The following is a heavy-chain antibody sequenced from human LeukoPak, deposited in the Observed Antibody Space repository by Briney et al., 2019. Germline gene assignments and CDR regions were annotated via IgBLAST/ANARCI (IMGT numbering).Heavy chain of an antibody. CDR2: IIPIFGTA. V-gene: IGHV1-69*05. J-gene: IGHJ4*02. CDR3: ARGPGGYSDY. Sequence: SVKVSCKASGGTFSSYAISWVRQAPGQGLEWMGRIIPIFGTANYAQKFQGRVTITTDESTSTAYMELSSLRSEDTAAYYCARGPGGYSDYWGQGTLVTVSS. D-gene: IGHD4-23*01. CDR1: GGTFSSYA.